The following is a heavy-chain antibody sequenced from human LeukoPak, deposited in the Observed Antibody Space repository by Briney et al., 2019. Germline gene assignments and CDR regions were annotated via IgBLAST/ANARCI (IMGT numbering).Heavy chain of an antibody. Sequence: PSETLSLTCTVSGGYISSYYWSWIRQPAGKGLEWVGRIYTSGSTNYNPSLKSRVTMSVDTSKNQFSLKLSSVTAADTAVYYCARDPQAVAGRRSYYYYYMDVWGKGTTVTVSS. CDR2: IYTSGST. J-gene: IGHJ6*03. CDR3: ARDPQAVAGRRSYYYYYMDV. V-gene: IGHV4-4*07. CDR1: GGYISSYY. D-gene: IGHD6-19*01.